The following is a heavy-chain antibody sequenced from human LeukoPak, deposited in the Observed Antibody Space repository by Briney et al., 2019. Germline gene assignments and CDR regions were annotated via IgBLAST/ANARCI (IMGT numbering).Heavy chain of an antibody. CDR2: ISGSDSST. CDR1: GFTFSSYG. Sequence: GGSLRLSCAASGFTFSSYGMSWVRQAPGKGLEWVSGISGSDSSTYYADSVKGRFTISRDKSKNTLYLQMNSLRADDTAVYYCAKGDSRGYYYNMDVWSQGTTVTVSS. V-gene: IGHV3-23*01. J-gene: IGHJ6*02. D-gene: IGHD3-10*01. CDR3: AKGDSRGYYYNMDV.